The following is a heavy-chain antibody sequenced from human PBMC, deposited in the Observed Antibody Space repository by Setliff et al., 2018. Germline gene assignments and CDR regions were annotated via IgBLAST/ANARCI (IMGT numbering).Heavy chain of an antibody. J-gene: IGHJ3*02. CDR3: AGGGRYCGGDCYQDDAFDI. V-gene: IGHV4-39*07. CDR2: FNRTRKI. CDR1: GDSISRSTYY. Sequence: SETLSLTCTLSGDSISRSTYYWGWIRQSPGKGLEWLGDFNRTRKIDYSPSLKSRLTISVDTSKKQFSLHLNSVTAADTAMYYCAGGGRYCGGDCYQDDAFDIWGQGTMVTVSS. D-gene: IGHD2-21*02.